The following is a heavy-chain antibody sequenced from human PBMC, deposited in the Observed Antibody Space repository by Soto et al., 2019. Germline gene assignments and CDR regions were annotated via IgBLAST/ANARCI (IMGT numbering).Heavy chain of an antibody. CDR3: GGYGDYGIY. D-gene: IGHD4-17*01. CDR1: GFTFSNYG. Sequence: GGSLRLSCAASGFTFSNYGMNWVRQAPGKGLEWVAVIWSDGSKKYYADSVKGRFTISRDNSKNTLYLEMNSLRAEDAAVYYCGGYGDYGIYWGQGLLVTRLL. V-gene: IGHV3-33*01. J-gene: IGHJ4*02. CDR2: IWSDGSKK.